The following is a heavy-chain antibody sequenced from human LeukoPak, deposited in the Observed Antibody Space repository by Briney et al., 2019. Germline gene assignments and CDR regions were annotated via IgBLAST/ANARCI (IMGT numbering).Heavy chain of an antibody. CDR2: INHSGST. CDR3: ARGVRITIFGVVIGDSFDY. CDR1: GGSFSGYY. Sequence: SETLSLTCAAYGGSFSGYYWSWIRQPPGKGLEWIGEINHSGSTNYNPSLKSRVTISVDTSKNQFSLKLSSVTAADTAVYYCARGVRITIFGVVIGDSFDYWGQGTLVTVSS. V-gene: IGHV4-34*01. D-gene: IGHD3-3*01. J-gene: IGHJ4*02.